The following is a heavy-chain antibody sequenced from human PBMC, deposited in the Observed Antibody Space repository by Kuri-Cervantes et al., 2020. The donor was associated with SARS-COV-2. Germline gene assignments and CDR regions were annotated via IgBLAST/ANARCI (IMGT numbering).Heavy chain of an antibody. Sequence: VSVKVSCKTSGYTFTSYGISWVRQAPGQGLEWMGWISIKQGDTKYAQKFQGRVTMTTDTSTGTAYMELRSLRSDDTAVYYCARVSGGDCGDNYYYCYGMDDWGQGTTVTVSS. CDR2: ISIKQGDT. CDR3: ARVSGGDCGDNYYYCYGMDD. V-gene: IGHV1-18*04. D-gene: IGHD2-21*02. J-gene: IGHJ6*02. CDR1: GYTFTSYG.